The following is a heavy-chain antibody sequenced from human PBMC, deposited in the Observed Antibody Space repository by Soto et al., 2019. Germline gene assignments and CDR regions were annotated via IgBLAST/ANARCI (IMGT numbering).Heavy chain of an antibody. D-gene: IGHD2-2*01. Sequence: QLQLQESGPALVKPSETLSLTCTVSGGSISSSSYYWGWIRQPPGKGLEWIGSIYYSGSTYYNPSLKSRVTISVDTSKNQFSLKLSSVTAADTAVYYCARLVVPAKNYYYYMDVWGKGTTVTVSS. J-gene: IGHJ6*03. CDR3: ARLVVPAKNYYYYMDV. V-gene: IGHV4-39*01. CDR1: GGSISSSSYY. CDR2: IYYSGST.